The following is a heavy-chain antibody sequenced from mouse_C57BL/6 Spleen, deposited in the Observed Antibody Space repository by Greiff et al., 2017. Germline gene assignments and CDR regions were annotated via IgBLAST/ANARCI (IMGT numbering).Heavy chain of an antibody. Sequence: VQLHQPGAELVKPGASVKLSCKASGYTFTSYWMHWVKQRPGQGLEWIGMIHPNSGSTNYNEKFKSKATLTVDKSSSTAYMQLSSLTSEDSAVYYCARWGYDVMDYWGQGTSVTVSS. J-gene: IGHJ4*01. D-gene: IGHD2-2*01. CDR1: GYTFTSYW. V-gene: IGHV1-64*01. CDR2: IHPNSGST. CDR3: ARWGYDVMDY.